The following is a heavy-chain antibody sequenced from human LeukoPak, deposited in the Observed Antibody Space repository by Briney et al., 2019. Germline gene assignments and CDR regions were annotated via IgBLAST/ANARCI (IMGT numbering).Heavy chain of an antibody. CDR1: GGSINGYY. Sequence: PSETLSLTCTVSGGSINGYYWSWIRQPPGKGLEWIGYIYYSGSTNYNPSLKSRVTISVDTSKNQFSLKLSSVTAADTAVYYCARQGISHTYWFDPWGQGTLVTVSS. D-gene: IGHD6-13*01. V-gene: IGHV4-59*08. CDR2: IYYSGST. CDR3: ARQGISHTYWFDP. J-gene: IGHJ5*02.